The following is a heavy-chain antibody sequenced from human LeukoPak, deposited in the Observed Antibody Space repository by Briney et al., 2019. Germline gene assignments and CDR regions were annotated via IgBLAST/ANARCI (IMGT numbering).Heavy chain of an antibody. Sequence: SQTLSLTCTVSGGSISSGSYYWSWIRQPAGKGLEWIGRIYTSGGPNYNPSLKSRVTISVDTPKNQFSLKLSSVTAADTAVYYCASFVWSGYYFDYWGQGTLVTVSS. CDR2: IYTSGGP. CDR1: GGSISSGSYY. V-gene: IGHV4-61*02. D-gene: IGHD3-3*01. CDR3: ASFVWSGYYFDY. J-gene: IGHJ4*02.